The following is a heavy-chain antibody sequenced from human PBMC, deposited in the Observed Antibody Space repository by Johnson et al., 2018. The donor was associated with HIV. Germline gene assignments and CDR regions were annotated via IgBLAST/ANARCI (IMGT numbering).Heavy chain of an antibody. J-gene: IGHJ3*02. D-gene: IGHD2/OR15-2a*01. V-gene: IGHV3-30*03. Sequence: QVQLVESGGGVVQPGRSLRLSCAASGFTFTHYAMDWVRQAPGKGLEWVAVISSDGSSKDYADSVKGRFTISRDNSKNTLYLQMNSLRTEDTAVYYCARENVLFNAFDIWGQGTMVTVSS. CDR3: ARENVLFNAFDI. CDR2: ISSDGSSK. CDR1: GFTFTHYA.